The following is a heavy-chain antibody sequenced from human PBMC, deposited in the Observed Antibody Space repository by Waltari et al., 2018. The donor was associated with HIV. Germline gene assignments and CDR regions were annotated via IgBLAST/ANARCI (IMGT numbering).Heavy chain of an antibody. V-gene: IGHV4-39*01. CDR2: IYYSGST. CDR3: ARHGLAGNGHWFDP. CDR1: GGSISSSSYY. D-gene: IGHD6-19*01. Sequence: QLQLQESGPGLVKPSETLSLTCTVSGGSISSSSYYWGWIRQPPGKGLEWIGSIYYSGSTYYNPSLKSRVTISVDTSKNQFSLKLSSVTAADTAVYYCARHGLAGNGHWFDPWGQGTLVTVSS. J-gene: IGHJ5*02.